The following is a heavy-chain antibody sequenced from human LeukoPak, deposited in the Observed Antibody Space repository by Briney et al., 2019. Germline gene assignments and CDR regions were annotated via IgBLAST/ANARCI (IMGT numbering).Heavy chain of an antibody. CDR3: ARDGLSSGCVDY. J-gene: IGHJ4*02. Sequence: ASETLSLTCTVSGYSISSGYYWGWIRQPPGKGLEWIGSIYHSGSTYYNPSLKSRVTISVDTSKNQFSLKMSSVTAADTAVYYCARDGLSSGCVDYWGQGTLVTVSS. CDR2: IYHSGST. D-gene: IGHD6-19*01. CDR1: GYSISSGYY. V-gene: IGHV4-38-2*02.